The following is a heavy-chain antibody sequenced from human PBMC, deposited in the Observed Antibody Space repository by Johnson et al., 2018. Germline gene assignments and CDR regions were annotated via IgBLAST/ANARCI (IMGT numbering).Heavy chain of an antibody. CDR3: ANVGDFWSYYGIDV. D-gene: IGHD3-3*01. J-gene: IGHJ6*02. V-gene: IGHV3-30*18. Sequence: QVQLVESGGGVVQPGRSLRLSCAASGFTFSSYGMHWVRQAPGKGLEWVAVISYDGSNKYYADSVKGRFTISRDNSKNTLYLQMNSLRAEDTAGYYRANVGDFWSYYGIDVWGQGTTVTVSS. CDR1: GFTFSSYG. CDR2: ISYDGSNK.